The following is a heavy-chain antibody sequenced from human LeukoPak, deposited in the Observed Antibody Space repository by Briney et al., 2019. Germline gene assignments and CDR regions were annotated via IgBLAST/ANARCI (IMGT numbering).Heavy chain of an antibody. V-gene: IGHV3-7*01. Sequence: GGSLRLSCAASGSTFSNYWMSWVRQAPGKGLEWVANIKQDGSEKYYVDSVKGRFTVSRDNAQNSLYLQMNSVRGEDTAVYYCARDLGIDRFDCWGQGSLVTVSS. CDR3: ARDLGIDRFDC. D-gene: IGHD1-26*01. CDR2: IKQDGSEK. CDR1: GSTFSNYW. J-gene: IGHJ4*02.